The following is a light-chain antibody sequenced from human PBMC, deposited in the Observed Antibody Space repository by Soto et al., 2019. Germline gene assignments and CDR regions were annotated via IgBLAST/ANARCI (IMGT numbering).Light chain of an antibody. CDR3: QQYGSSPRT. V-gene: IGKV3-20*01. Sequence: EVVLTHAPGTLSLSPLERVTLSFSASQSIINNHLSCYQQKPGQAPRLLIHGASNRASGIPDRFSGSGSGTDFTLTISRLEPEDFAVYYCQQYGSSPRTFGQGTKVDIK. CDR1: QSIINNH. CDR2: GAS. J-gene: IGKJ1*01.